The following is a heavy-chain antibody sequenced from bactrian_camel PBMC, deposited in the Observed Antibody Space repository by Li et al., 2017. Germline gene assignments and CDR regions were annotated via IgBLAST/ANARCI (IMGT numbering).Heavy chain of an antibody. CDR2: IYTNDGST. Sequence: HVQLVESGGGTVQAGGSLRLSCAVPGSILSSHCVAWFRQAPGKQREGLAAIYTNDGSTYYADSVKGRFTISQDNAKNIIYLQMSSLTPDDTAMYYCAAGTRIIVGDYCDGITDWGQGTQVTVS. D-gene: IGHD3*01. V-gene: IGHV3S54*01. CDR3: AAGTRIIVGDYCDGITD. J-gene: IGHJ4*01. CDR1: GSILSSHC.